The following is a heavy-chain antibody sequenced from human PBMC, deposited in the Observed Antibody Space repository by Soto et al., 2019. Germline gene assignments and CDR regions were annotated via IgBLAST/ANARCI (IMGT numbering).Heavy chain of an antibody. D-gene: IGHD6-19*01. J-gene: IGHJ4*02. CDR1: GGSISSGGYY. Sequence: PSETLSLTSTVSGGSISSGGYYWSWIRQHPGKGLEWIGYIYYSGSTYYNPSLKSRVTISVDTSKNQFSLKLSSVTAADTAVYYCARELYAVALFDYWGQGTLVTVSS. CDR2: IYYSGST. CDR3: ARELYAVALFDY. V-gene: IGHV4-31*02.